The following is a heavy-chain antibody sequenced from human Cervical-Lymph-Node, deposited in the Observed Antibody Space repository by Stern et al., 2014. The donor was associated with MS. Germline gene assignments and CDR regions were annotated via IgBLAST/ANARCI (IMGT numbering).Heavy chain of an antibody. D-gene: IGHD3-10*01. CDR3: AREEFGELTAYFDY. J-gene: IGHJ4*02. V-gene: IGHV3-21*01. Sequence: EMQLVESGGGLVKPGGSLRLSCAASGFTFSSYSMNWVRQAPGKGLEWVSLISSSSSYIYYADSVKGRFTISRDNAKNSLYLQMNSLRAEDTAVYYCAREEFGELTAYFDYWGQGTLVTVSS. CDR2: ISSSSSYI. CDR1: GFTFSSYS.